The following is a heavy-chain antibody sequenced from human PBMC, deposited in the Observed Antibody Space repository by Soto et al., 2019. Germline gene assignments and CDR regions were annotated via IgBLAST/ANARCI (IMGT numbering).Heavy chain of an antibody. D-gene: IGHD2-15*01. J-gene: IGHJ4*02. V-gene: IGHV1-8*01. CDR2: MNPHSGNT. CDR3: ATYCSGGSCYVY. CDR1: GYTFTNYD. Sequence: ASVKVSCKASGYTFTNYDINWVRQATGQGPEWMGWMNPHSGNTGYAQKFQGRITMTRDTSIRTAYMELDSLTSDDTAVYYCATYCSGGSCYVYWGQGTPVTV.